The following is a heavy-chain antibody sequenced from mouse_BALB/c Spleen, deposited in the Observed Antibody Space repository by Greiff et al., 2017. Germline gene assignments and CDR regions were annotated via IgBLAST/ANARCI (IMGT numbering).Heavy chain of an antibody. V-gene: IGHV2-2*02. CDR1: GFSLTSYG. J-gene: IGHJ4*01. CDR2: IWSGGST. Sequence: VQLQQSGPGLVQPSQSLSITCTVSGFSLTSYGVHWVRQSPGKGLEWLGVIWSGGSTDYNAAFISRLSISKDNSKSQVFFKMNSLQANDTAIYYCARTAYYGNPRAMDYWGQGTSVTVSS. CDR3: ARTAYYGNPRAMDY. D-gene: IGHD2-10*01.